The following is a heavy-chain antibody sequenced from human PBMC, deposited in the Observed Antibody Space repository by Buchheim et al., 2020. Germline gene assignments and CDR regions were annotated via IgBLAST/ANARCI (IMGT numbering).Heavy chain of an antibody. J-gene: IGHJ6*02. V-gene: IGHV3-48*02. CDR2: ISSRSSTI. CDR3: ARRDSSRGMDV. Sequence: EVQLVESVGGLVQPGGSLRLSCAASGFTFSSYSMNWVRQAPGKGLEWVSYISSRSSTIYYADSVKGRFTISTDHATNSLYLQRNSLRDEDTAVYYCARRDSSRGMDVWGQGTT. CDR1: GFTFSSYS. D-gene: IGHD3-22*01.